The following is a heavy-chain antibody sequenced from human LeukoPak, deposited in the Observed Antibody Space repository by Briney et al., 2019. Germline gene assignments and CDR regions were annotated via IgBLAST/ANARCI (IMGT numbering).Heavy chain of an antibody. D-gene: IGHD6-19*01. V-gene: IGHV3-9*01. CDR1: GFTFDDYA. Sequence: GRSLRLSCAASGFTFDDYAMHWVRQAPGKGLEWVSGISWNSGSIGYADSAKGRFTISRDNSKNTLYLQMNSLRAEDTAVYYCAKARKQWLGAMDVWGKGTTVTVSS. CDR3: AKARKQWLGAMDV. CDR2: ISWNSGSI. J-gene: IGHJ6*03.